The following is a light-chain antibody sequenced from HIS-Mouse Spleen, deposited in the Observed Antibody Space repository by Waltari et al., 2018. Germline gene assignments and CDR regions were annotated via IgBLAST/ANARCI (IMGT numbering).Light chain of an antibody. J-gene: IGLJ2*01. Sequence: QSVLTQPPSVSEAPRQRVTISCSGSSSNIGTNAVHWYQQLPGKAPKLLIYYDVLLPSGFSDRFSGSKSGTSASLAISGLQSEDEADYYCAAWDDRLNGPVFGGGTKLTVL. V-gene: IGLV1-36*01. CDR3: AAWDDRLNGPV. CDR2: YDV. CDR1: SSNIGTNA.